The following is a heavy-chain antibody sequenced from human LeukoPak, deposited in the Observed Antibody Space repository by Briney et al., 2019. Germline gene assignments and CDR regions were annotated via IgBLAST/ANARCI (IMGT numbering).Heavy chain of an antibody. J-gene: IGHJ4*02. Sequence: PGGSLRLSCAASGFTFSDYYMSWIRQAPGKGLEWVSSISSSSSYIYYADSVKGRFTISRDNAKNSLYLQMNSLRAEDTAVYYCARETQWLATAGYWGQGTLVTVSS. CDR3: ARETQWLATAGY. CDR1: GFTFSDYY. CDR2: ISSSSSYI. V-gene: IGHV3-11*06. D-gene: IGHD6-19*01.